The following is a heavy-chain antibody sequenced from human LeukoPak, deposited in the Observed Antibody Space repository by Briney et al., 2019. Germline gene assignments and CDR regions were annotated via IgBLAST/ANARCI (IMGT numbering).Heavy chain of an antibody. CDR1: GFTFDDYV. CDR2: ISWNSGSI. J-gene: IGHJ5*02. D-gene: IGHD3-22*01. CDR3: AKAAVPYYYDSSGYSTNWFDP. Sequence: TGGSLRLSCAASGFTFDDYVMHWVRQAPGKGLEWVSGISWNSGSIGYADSVKGRFTISRDNAKNSLYLQMNSLRAEDTALYYCAKAAVPYYYDSSGYSTNWFDPWGQGTLVTVSS. V-gene: IGHV3-9*01.